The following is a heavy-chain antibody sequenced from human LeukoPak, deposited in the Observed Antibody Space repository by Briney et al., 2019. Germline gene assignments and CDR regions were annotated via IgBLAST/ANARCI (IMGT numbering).Heavy chain of an antibody. CDR2: INPSGGGT. J-gene: IGHJ4*02. D-gene: IGHD1-26*01. CDR3: ARRRVGATVFDY. Sequence: ASVKVSCKASGYTFTSHYMHWVRQAPGQGLEWMGTINPSGGGTSYAQKFQGRITMTRDTSTSTVSMELSSLTSEDTAVYYCARRRVGATVFDYWSRGTLVTVSS. CDR1: GYTFTSHY. V-gene: IGHV1-46*01.